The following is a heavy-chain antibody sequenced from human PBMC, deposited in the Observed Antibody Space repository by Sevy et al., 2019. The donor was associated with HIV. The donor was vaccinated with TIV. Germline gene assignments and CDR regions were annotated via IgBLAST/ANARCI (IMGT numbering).Heavy chain of an antibody. D-gene: IGHD6-19*01. J-gene: IGHJ1*01. CDR2: ISSSGSTI. Sequence: GGSLRLSCAASGFTFSDYYMSWIHQAPGKGLEWVSYISSSGSTIYYADSVKGRFTISRDNAKNSLYLQMNSLRAEDTAVYYCARGTQWLVRDFQHWGQGTLVTVSS. V-gene: IGHV3-11*01. CDR3: ARGTQWLVRDFQH. CDR1: GFTFSDYY.